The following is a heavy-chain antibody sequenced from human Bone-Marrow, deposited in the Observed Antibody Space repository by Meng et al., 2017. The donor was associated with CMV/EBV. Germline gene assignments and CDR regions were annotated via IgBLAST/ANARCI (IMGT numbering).Heavy chain of an antibody. D-gene: IGHD3-3*01. CDR2: IYSGGST. CDR1: GFTVSSNY. V-gene: IGHV3-53*01. Sequence: GESLKISCAASGFTVSSNYMSWVRQAPGKGLEWVSVIYSGGSTYYADSVKGRFTISRDNSKNTLYLQMNSLRAEDTAVYYCAKASLSLPSSLRILEWLPVGMDVWGQGTTVTVSS. CDR3: AKASLSLPSSLRILEWLPVGMDV. J-gene: IGHJ6*02.